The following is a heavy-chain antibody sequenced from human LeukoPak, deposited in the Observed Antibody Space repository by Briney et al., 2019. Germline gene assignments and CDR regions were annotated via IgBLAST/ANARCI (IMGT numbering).Heavy chain of an antibody. CDR1: GHTFTGYY. D-gene: IGHD1-1*01. Sequence: ASVKVSCKASGHTFTGYYMHWVRQAPGQGLEWMGRINPNSGGTNYAQKFQGRVTMTRDTSISTAYMELSRLRSGDTAVYYCARDLERVLLDYWGQGTLVTVSS. CDR2: INPNSGGT. J-gene: IGHJ4*02. CDR3: ARDLERVLLDY. V-gene: IGHV1-2*06.